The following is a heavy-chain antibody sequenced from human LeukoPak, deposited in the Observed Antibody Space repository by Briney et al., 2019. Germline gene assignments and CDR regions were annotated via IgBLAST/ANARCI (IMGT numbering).Heavy chain of an antibody. D-gene: IGHD7-27*01. CDR2: INIDGSEK. V-gene: IGHV3-7*01. J-gene: IGHJ4*02. Sequence: GGSLRLSCAASGFTFSGFWMSWVRQAPGKGLEWVATINIDGSEKYYVGSVKGRFTISRDNARNSLYLQMNSLRGEDTAVYYCAREGTLRAHWDPFDYWGQGTLVTVSS. CDR3: AREGTLRAHWDPFDY. CDR1: GFTFSGFW.